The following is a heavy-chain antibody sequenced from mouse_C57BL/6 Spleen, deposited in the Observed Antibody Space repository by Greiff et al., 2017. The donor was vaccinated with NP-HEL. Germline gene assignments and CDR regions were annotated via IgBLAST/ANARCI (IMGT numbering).Heavy chain of an antibody. CDR2: IHPNSGST. CDR3: ARFPYYGSRGGYFDV. J-gene: IGHJ1*03. CDR1: GYTFTSYW. Sequence: QVHVKQPGAELVKPGASVKLSCKASGYTFTSYWMHWVKQRPGQGLEWIGMIHPNSGSTNYNEKFKSKATLTVDKSSSTAYMQLSSLTSEDSAVYYCARFPYYGSRGGYFDVWGTGTTVTVSS. V-gene: IGHV1-64*01. D-gene: IGHD1-1*01.